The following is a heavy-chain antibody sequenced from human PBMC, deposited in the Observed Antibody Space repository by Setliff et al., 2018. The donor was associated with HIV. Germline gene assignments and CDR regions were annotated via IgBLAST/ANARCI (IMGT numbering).Heavy chain of an antibody. CDR1: GYSISSAYY. CDR2: IYTGGST. CDR3: ARDHLGTMIVVADDAFDI. Sequence: SETLSLTCAVSGYSISSAYYWSWIRQPAGKGLEWIGRIYTGGSTNYNPSLKSRVTMSVDTSKNQFSLKLSSVTAADTAVYYCARDHLGTMIVVADDAFDIWGQGTMVTVSS. V-gene: IGHV4-4*07. D-gene: IGHD3-22*01. J-gene: IGHJ3*02.